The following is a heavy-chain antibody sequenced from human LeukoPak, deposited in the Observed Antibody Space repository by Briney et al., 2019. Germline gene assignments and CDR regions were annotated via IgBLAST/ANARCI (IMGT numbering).Heavy chain of an antibody. CDR2: IYYSGST. J-gene: IGHJ1*01. CDR1: GGSISSSSYY. D-gene: IGHD3-22*01. V-gene: IGHV4-39*01. CDR3: VYDSSGYSRYFQH. Sequence: SETLSLTCTVSGGSISSSSYYWGRIRQPPGKGLEWIGSIYYSGSTYYNPSLKSRVTISVDTSKNQFSLKLSSATAADTAVYYCVYDSSGYSRYFQHWGQGTLVTVSS.